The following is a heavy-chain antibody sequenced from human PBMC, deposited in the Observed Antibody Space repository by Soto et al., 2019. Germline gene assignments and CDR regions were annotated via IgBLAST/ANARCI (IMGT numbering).Heavy chain of an antibody. CDR3: ARHHGPTTSENWFDP. J-gene: IGHJ5*02. CDR1: GYTFLTYD. D-gene: IGHD5-12*01. CDR2: ISTYSGGT. V-gene: IGHV1-18*01. Sequence: ASVKFCFKAAGYTFLTYDISWVRQAPGQGLEWTGWISTYSGGTKYAQKFQGRVTMTTDTSTTTAYLELRSLRSDDTAVYYCARHHGPTTSENWFDPWGQGNLVTVSS.